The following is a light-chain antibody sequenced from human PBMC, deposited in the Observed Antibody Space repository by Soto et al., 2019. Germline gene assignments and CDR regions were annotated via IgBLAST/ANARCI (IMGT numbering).Light chain of an antibody. CDR1: QSVTNSY. CDR3: QQRSVWPLT. CDR2: DAS. Sequence: IVLTQSPGTLSSSPGERATLSCKASQSVTNSYLAWYQQKPGQAPRLLIYDASTRATGIPARFSGSGSGTDFSLTISGLESEDFAVYYCQQRSVWPLTFGGGTKVDIK. V-gene: IGKV3D-20*02. J-gene: IGKJ4*01.